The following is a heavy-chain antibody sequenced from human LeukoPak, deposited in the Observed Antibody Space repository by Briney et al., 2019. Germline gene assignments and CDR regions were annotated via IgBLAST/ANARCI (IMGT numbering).Heavy chain of an antibody. V-gene: IGHV1-69*11. Sequence: ASVKVSCKASGGSFSTYAINWVRQAPGQGLEWMGRIIPLLGTANYAQKFQGRVTITADESTSTAYMELSSLRSEDTAVYYCARENYGGNSRVDYWGQGTLVTVSS. CDR1: GGSFSTYA. J-gene: IGHJ4*02. CDR2: IIPLLGTA. D-gene: IGHD4-23*01. CDR3: ARENYGGNSRVDY.